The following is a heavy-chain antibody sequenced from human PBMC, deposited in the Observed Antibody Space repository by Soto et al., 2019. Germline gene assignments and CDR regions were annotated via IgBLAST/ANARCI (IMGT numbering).Heavy chain of an antibody. Sequence: EVQLLESGGGLVPPGGSLSLSCADSEFTFSSSAMSWVRQAPGKGLEWVSAISGSGDTSYYADSVKGRFTISRDNSKNTMYLQMNSLRAEDTALYYCAKDDNTNYWGRKINCWGQGTLVTVSS. V-gene: IGHV3-23*01. J-gene: IGHJ4*02. CDR2: ISGSGDTS. CDR1: EFTFSSSA. CDR3: AKDDNTNYWGRKINC. D-gene: IGHD7-27*01.